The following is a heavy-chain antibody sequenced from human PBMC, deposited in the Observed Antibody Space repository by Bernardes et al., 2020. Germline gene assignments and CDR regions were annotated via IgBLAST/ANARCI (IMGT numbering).Heavy chain of an antibody. D-gene: IGHD6-19*01. Sequence: GGSLRLSCAASGFTFSSYGMHWVRQAPGKGLEWVAVIWYDGSNKYYADSVKGRFTISRDNSKNTLYLQMNSLRAEDTAVYYCARDNNWGRDLSSGWGLDYWGQGTLVTVSS. J-gene: IGHJ4*02. CDR3: ARDNNWGRDLSSGWGLDY. CDR1: GFTFSSYG. CDR2: IWYDGSNK. V-gene: IGHV3-33*01.